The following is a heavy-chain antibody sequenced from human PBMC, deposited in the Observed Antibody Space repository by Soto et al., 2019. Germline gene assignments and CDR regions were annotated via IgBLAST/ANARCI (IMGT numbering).Heavy chain of an antibody. V-gene: IGHV1-69*09. J-gene: IGHJ4*02. CDR1: GFPFNSYG. CDR3: ARMKLARLDH. Sequence: QVVLLQAGTEVKRPGSSVKVSCKASGFPFNSYGFAWVRQAPGRGLEGVGRINPASQLGNYEQSLQGRVTITADTSTTTAYMELIGLTSEDTAVYYCARMKLARLDHWGQGTLVTVSS. CDR2: INPASQLG.